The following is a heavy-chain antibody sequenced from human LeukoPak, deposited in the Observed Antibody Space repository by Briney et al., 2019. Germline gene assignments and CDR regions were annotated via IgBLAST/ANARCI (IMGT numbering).Heavy chain of an antibody. J-gene: IGHJ4*02. CDR1: GYTFTSYF. V-gene: IGHV1-46*01. D-gene: IGHD4-17*01. CDR2: INPSGGST. Sequence: EASVKVSFKASGYTFTSYFMHWGRQAPGQGLDWMGIINPSGGSTSYAQKFQGRVTMTRDTSTSTVYMELSSLRYEDTAVYYCARDSADYGDYDYWGQGTLVTVSS. CDR3: ARDSADYGDYDY.